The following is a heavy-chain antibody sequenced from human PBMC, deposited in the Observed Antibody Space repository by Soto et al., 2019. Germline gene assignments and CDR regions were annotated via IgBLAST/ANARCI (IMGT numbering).Heavy chain of an antibody. CDR3: ARLADDFWSEMGFDY. J-gene: IGHJ4*02. V-gene: IGHV4-59*08. D-gene: IGHD3-3*01. CDR2: IYYSGST. CDR1: GGSISSYY. Sequence: TSETLSLTCTVFGGSISSYYWSWIRQPPGKGLEWIGYIYYSGSTNYNPSLKSRVTISVDTSKNQFSLKLSSVTAADTAVYYCARLADDFWSEMGFDYWGQGTLVTVSS.